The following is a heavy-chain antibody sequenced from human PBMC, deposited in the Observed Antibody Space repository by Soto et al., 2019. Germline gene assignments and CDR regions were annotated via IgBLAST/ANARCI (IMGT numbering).Heavy chain of an antibody. CDR1: GFTFSSYV. J-gene: IGHJ5*01. CDR2: IGASGGAT. D-gene: IGHD1-26*01. V-gene: IGHV3-23*01. Sequence: EVQLLESGGGLVQPGGSLRLSCAASGFTFSSYVMNWVRQAPEKGLEWVSTIGASGGATYYADSVKGRFTISRDNSKNPAHLQMNSLIAEDTALYYCAKQERFDSWGQGTLVTVSS. CDR3: AKQERFDS.